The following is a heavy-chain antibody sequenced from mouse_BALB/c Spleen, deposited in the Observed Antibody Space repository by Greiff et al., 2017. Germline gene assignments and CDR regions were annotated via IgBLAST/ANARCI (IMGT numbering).Heavy chain of an antibody. CDR2: IDPETGGT. CDR1: GYTFTDYE. D-gene: IGHD2-12*01. CDR3: TKCPYSYYFDY. J-gene: IGHJ2*01. V-gene: IGHV1-15*01. Sequence: VKLQQSGAELVRPGASVTLSCKASGYTFTDYEMHWVKQTPVHGLEWIGAIDPETGGTAYNQKFKGKATLTADKSSSTAYMELRSLTSEDSAVYYCTKCPYSYYFDYWAKAPLSQSPQ.